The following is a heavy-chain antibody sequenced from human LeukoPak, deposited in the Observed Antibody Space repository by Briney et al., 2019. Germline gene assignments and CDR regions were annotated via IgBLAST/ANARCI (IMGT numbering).Heavy chain of an antibody. CDR2: IYYSGST. V-gene: IGHV4-59*01. D-gene: IGHD3-16*01. CDR1: GGSISSDY. Sequence: SETLSLTCTVSGGSISSDYWSWIRQPPGKGLEWIGYIYYSGSTNYNPSLKSRITISVDTSKNQFSLKLSSVTAADTAVYYCARHVRGDWYFDLWGLGTLVTDSS. CDR3: ARHVRGDWYFDL. J-gene: IGHJ2*01.